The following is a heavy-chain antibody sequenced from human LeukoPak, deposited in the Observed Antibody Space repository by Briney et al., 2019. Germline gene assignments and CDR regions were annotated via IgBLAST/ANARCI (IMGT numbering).Heavy chain of an antibody. CDR1: GFNFSSYG. D-gene: IGHD1-14*01. CDR2: ISNSGGST. CDR3: AKGGRNDAFDI. V-gene: IGHV3-23*01. Sequence: PGGSLRLSCSASGFNFSSYGMHWVRQAPGKGLEWVSAISNSGGSTYYADSVKGRFTISRDNPKNTLFPQMNSLRAEDTAVYFCAKGGRNDAFDIWGQGTMVTVSS. J-gene: IGHJ3*02.